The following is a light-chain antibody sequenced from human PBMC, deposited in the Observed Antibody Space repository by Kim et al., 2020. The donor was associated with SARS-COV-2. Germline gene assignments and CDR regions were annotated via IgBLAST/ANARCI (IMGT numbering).Light chain of an antibody. Sequence: GQRVKISCSGSSSNIGINDVHCYQLLPGTAPKLLIFNDDRRPSGVPDRFSGCKSGTSASLALSGLLSDDEADYYCATWDDSLEAWVFGGGTQLTVL. CDR1: SSNIGIND. CDR3: ATWDDSLEAWV. V-gene: IGLV1-44*01. J-gene: IGLJ3*02. CDR2: NDD.